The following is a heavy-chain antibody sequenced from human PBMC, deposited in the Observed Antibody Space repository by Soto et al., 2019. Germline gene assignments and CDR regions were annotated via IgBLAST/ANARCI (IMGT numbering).Heavy chain of an antibody. CDR1: EFTFSTYP. J-gene: IGHJ4*02. CDR3: ARGASDFWNAYPEIHFFDY. V-gene: IGHV3-30-3*01. Sequence: ESGGGVVQPGRSLRLSCAASEFTFSTYPMHWVRQAPGKGLEWVAVISYDGTSLNYADSVKGRFTISRDNSKNTLSLQMNSLRGDDTAVYYCARGASDFWNAYPEIHFFDYCGQGAPVFVSS. D-gene: IGHD3-3*01. CDR2: ISYDGTSL.